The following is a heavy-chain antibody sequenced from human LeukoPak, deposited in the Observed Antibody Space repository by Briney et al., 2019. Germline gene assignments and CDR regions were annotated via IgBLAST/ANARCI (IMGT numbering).Heavy chain of an antibody. V-gene: IGHV1-18*01. J-gene: IGHJ4*02. CDR1: GYTFTSYG. CDR2: ISAYNGNT. D-gene: IGHD6-19*01. Sequence: ASVKVSCKASGYTFTSYGISWVRQAPGQGLEWMGWISAYNGNTNYAQKLQGRVTMTTDTSTSTVYMELSSLRSEDTAVYYCARDQNSIAVAGALDYWGQGTLVTVSS. CDR3: ARDQNSIAVAGALDY.